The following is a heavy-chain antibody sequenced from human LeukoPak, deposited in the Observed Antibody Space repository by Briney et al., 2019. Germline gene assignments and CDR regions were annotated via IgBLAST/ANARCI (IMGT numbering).Heavy chain of an antibody. CDR2: IKQDGSEK. D-gene: IGHD2-15*01. V-gene: IGHV3-7*01. CDR1: GFTFSSYW. J-gene: IGHJ4*02. Sequence: PGGSLRLSCAASGFTFSSYWMSWVRQAPGKGLEWVANIKQDGSEKYYVDSVKGRFTIFRDNAKNSLYLQMNSLRAEDTAVYYCARDLSLGYCSGGSCYYFDYWGQGTLVTVSS. CDR3: ARDLSLGYCSGGSCYYFDY.